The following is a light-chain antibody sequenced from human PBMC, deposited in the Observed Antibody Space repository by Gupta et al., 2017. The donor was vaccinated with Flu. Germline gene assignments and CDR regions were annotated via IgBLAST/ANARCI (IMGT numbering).Light chain of an antibody. CDR1: RSDVGGYNY. J-gene: IGLJ3*02. CDR2: EVS. Sequence: SALPQPASVSGSPGQSITTSCPGSRSDVGGYNYVSWYHQHPGKAPKLWCYEVSSRHSGGANRFSGSKSATTASLITSGLQAEDEADYYCNSERSSTNIWVFGGGTKLTVL. V-gene: IGLV2-14*01. CDR3: NSERSSTNIWV.